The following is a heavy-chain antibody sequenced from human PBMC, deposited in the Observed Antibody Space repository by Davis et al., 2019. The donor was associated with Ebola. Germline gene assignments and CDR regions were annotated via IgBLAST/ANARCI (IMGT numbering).Heavy chain of an antibody. CDR3: ASYPGGYDFWSEWWFDP. Sequence: SVKVSCKASGGTFSSYAISWVRQAPGQGLEWMGRIIPILGIANYAQKFQGRVTITADKSTSTAYMELSSLRSEDTAVYYCASYPGGYDFWSEWWFDPWGQGTLVTVSS. J-gene: IGHJ5*02. V-gene: IGHV1-69*04. CDR2: IIPILGIA. CDR1: GGTFSSYA. D-gene: IGHD3-3*01.